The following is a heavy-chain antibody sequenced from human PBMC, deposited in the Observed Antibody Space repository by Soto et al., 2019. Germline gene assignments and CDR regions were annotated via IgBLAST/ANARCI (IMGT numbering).Heavy chain of an antibody. V-gene: IGHV1-69*01. CDR3: ARESGDYGRPYFDY. Sequence: VQLVQSGAEVKKPGSSVKVSCKASGGTFTSFPFSWVRQAPGQGLEWMGGIIPTFDTTNYAQKFQGRITITADESTPTAYMELSGLRSEDAAVYYCARESGDYGRPYFDYWGQGTLVTVSS. CDR1: GGTFTSFP. D-gene: IGHD3-10*01. CDR2: IIPTFDTT. J-gene: IGHJ4*02.